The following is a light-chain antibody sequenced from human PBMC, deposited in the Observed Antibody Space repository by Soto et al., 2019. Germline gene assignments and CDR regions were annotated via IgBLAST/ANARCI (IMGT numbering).Light chain of an antibody. J-gene: IGLJ1*01. Sequence: QSVLTQPPSASGSLGQSVTISYTGTSADDGGYNFVSWYQQHPGKAPKLMIFEVSQRPSGVPDRFSGSKSGNTASLTVSELQAEDEADYYCASYAGSQNYVFGTGTKVTVL. CDR3: ASYAGSQNYV. V-gene: IGLV2-8*01. CDR1: SADDGGYNF. CDR2: EVS.